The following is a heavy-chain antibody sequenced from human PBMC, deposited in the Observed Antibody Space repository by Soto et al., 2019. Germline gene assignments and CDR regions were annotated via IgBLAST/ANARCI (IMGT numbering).Heavy chain of an antibody. V-gene: IGHV3-33*01. CDR1: GFTFSSFG. Sequence: QVQVVESGGGVVQPGRSLRLSCAASGFTFSSFGMHWVRQAPGKGLEWVSLIWYDGSKKSYGDSVKGRFTISRDNSRNTVYLQMNSLRADDTAVYYCARDASYYSRWSGYYPSRSGMAVWGQGTTVPVSS. CDR2: IWYDGSKK. CDR3: ARDASYYSRWSGYYPSRSGMAV. J-gene: IGHJ6*02. D-gene: IGHD3-3*01.